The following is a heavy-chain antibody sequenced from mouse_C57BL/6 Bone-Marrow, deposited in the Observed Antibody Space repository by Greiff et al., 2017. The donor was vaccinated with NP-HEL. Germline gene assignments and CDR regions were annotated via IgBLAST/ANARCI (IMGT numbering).Heavy chain of an antibody. Sequence: EVKLQESGGGLVQPGGSMKLSCVASGFTFSNYWMNWVRQSPEKGLEWVAQIRLKSDNYATHYAESVKGRFTISRDDSKSSVYLQMNNLRAEDTGIYYCTEITTVVYWYFDVWGTGTTVTVSS. CDR1: GFTFSNYW. J-gene: IGHJ1*03. CDR2: IRLKSDNYAT. CDR3: TEITTVVYWYFDV. V-gene: IGHV6-3*01. D-gene: IGHD1-1*01.